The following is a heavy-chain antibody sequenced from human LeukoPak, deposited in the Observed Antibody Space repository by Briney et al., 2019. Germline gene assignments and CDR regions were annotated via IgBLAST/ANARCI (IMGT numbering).Heavy chain of an antibody. Sequence: GGSLRLSCAASGFTFSDSWMSWVRQAPGKGLEWVANMNQDGSEKDYVDSVKGRFTISRGNARNSLYLQMSSLRAEDTAVYYCATYTHWVAGDVWGQGTTVTVSS. CDR3: ATYTHWVAGDV. CDR2: MNQDGSEK. J-gene: IGHJ6*02. CDR1: GFTFSDSW. D-gene: IGHD3-16*01. V-gene: IGHV3-7*01.